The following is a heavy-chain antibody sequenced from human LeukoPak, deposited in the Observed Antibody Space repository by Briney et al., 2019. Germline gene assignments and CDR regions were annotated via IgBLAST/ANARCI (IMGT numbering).Heavy chain of an antibody. CDR3: VRLGITGTTLYYFDY. J-gene: IGHJ4*02. V-gene: IGHV5-51*01. Sequence: GESLKISCKGSGYTFTTYWIAWVRQMPGKGLEWTGIIYPGDSDTRYSPSFQGQVAISADKSISTAYLQWNSLKASDTAMFYCVRLGITGTTLYYFDYWGQGTLVTVSS. D-gene: IGHD1-20*01. CDR1: GYTFTTYW. CDR2: IYPGDSDT.